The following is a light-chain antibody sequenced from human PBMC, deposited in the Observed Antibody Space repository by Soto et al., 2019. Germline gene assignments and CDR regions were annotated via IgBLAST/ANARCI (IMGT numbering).Light chain of an antibody. CDR2: GAS. CDR3: QQYDSLPRT. Sequence: EIVLTQSPGTLSLSPGERATLSCRASQSVSSNFLAWYQQKPGQAPRLLIYGASSRATGIPDRFSGSGSETDFTLTISRLEPEDFAVYYCQQYDSLPRTFGQGNKVEIK. CDR1: QSVSSNF. V-gene: IGKV3-20*01. J-gene: IGKJ1*01.